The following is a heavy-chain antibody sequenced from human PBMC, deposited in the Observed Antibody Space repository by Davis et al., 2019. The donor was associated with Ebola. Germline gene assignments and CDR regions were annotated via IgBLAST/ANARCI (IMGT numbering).Heavy chain of an antibody. CDR2: IWYDGSNK. D-gene: IGHD2-15*01. J-gene: IGHJ1*01. CDR3: AREGCSGGSCSGYFQH. Sequence: GESLKISCAASGFTFSSYGMHWVRQAPGKGLEWVAVIWYDGSNKYYADSVKGRFTISRDNSKNTLYLQMNSLRAEDTAVYYCAREGCSGGSCSGYFQHWGQGTLVTVSS. V-gene: IGHV3-33*01. CDR1: GFTFSSYG.